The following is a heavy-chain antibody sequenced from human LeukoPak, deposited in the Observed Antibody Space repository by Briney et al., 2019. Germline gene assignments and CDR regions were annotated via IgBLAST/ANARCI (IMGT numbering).Heavy chain of an antibody. V-gene: IGHV1-46*01. J-gene: IGHJ6*02. CDR1: GYTFTSYY. CDR2: INPSGGST. D-gene: IGHD6-19*01. CDR3: ARDVPYSSGWSYYYYYGMDV. Sequence: ASVKVSCKASGYTFTSYYMHWVRQAPGQGLEWMGIINPSGGSTSYAQKFQGRVTMTRDTSTSTVYMELSSLRSEDTAVYYCARDVPYSSGWSYYYYYGMDVWGQGTTVPVSS.